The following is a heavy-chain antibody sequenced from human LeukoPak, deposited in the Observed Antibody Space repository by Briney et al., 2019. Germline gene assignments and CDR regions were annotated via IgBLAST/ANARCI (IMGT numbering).Heavy chain of an antibody. CDR3: AKVGITVTFLDY. Sequence: GGSLRLSCAASGFTFSSYGMHWVRQAPGKGLEWVAVISYDGSNKYFADSVKGRFTISRDNSKNTLYLQMNSLRAEDTAVYYCAKVGITVTFLDYWGQGTLVTVSS. D-gene: IGHD4-17*01. J-gene: IGHJ4*02. CDR1: GFTFSSYG. CDR2: ISYDGSNK. V-gene: IGHV3-30*18.